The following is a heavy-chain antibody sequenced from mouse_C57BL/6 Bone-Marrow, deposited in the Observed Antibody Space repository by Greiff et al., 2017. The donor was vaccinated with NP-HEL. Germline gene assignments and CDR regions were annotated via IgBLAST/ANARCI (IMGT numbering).Heavy chain of an antibody. Sequence: QVQLQRPGAELVKPGASVKMSCKASGYTFTSYWITWVKQRPGQGLEWIGDIYPGSGSTNYNEKFKSKATLTVDTSSSTAYMQLSSLTSEDSAVYYCARWEIYYYAMDYWGQGTSVTVSS. CDR1: GYTFTSYW. CDR3: ARWEIYYYAMDY. D-gene: IGHD4-1*01. J-gene: IGHJ4*01. V-gene: IGHV1-55*01. CDR2: IYPGSGST.